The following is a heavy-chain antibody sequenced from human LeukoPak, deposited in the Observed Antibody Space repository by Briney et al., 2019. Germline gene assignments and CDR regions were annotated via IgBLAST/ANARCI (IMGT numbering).Heavy chain of an antibody. D-gene: IGHD6-19*01. J-gene: IGHJ5*02. CDR2: IYCSGST. CDR3: ARVIVSEEQWPGGWFDP. CDR1: GGSISSYY. Sequence: SETLSLTCTDSGGSISSYYWSWIRQPPGKGLEWIGYIYCSGSTNYNPSLKSRVTISVDTSKNQFSLKLSSVTAADTAVYYCARVIVSEEQWPGGWFDPWGQGTLVTVSS. V-gene: IGHV4-59*01.